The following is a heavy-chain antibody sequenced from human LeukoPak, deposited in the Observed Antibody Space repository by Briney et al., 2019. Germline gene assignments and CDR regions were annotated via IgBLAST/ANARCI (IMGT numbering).Heavy chain of an antibody. J-gene: IGHJ6*02. CDR1: VFTFSNFA. Sequence: GGSLRLSCAASVFTFSNFAMHWVRQAPGKGLEWVAVISYDGDNEYYADSVQGQFTISRDDSKDRLYLQMNSLRPEDTAMYYCARVRGGRSWYYYGMDVWGRGTTVTVSS. CDR2: ISYDGDNE. CDR3: ARVRGGRSWYYYGMDV. V-gene: IGHV3-30-3*01. D-gene: IGHD3-16*01.